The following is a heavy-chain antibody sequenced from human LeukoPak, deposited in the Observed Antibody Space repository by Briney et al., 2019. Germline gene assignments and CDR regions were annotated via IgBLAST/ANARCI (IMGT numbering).Heavy chain of an antibody. CDR3: ATARISGYSGYAEYFDY. V-gene: IGHV1-24*01. J-gene: IGHJ4*02. CDR2: FDPEDGET. CDR1: GYTLTDLS. D-gene: IGHD5-12*01. Sequence: ASVKVSCKVSGYTLTDLSMHWVRQAPGKGLEWMGGFDPEDGETIYAQKFQGRVTMTEDTSTDTAYMELSSLRSEDTAVYYCATARISGYSGYAEYFDYWGQGTLVTVSP.